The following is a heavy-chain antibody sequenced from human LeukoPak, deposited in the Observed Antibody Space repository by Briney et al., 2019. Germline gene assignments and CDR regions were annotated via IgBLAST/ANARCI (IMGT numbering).Heavy chain of an antibody. Sequence: SETLSLTCTVSGGSISSYYWSWIRQPPGKGLEWIGYIYYSGSTNYNPSLKSRVTISVDTSKNQFSLKLSSVTAADTAVYYCARSGVAANRFDPWGQGTLVTVSS. J-gene: IGHJ5*02. CDR3: ARSGVAANRFDP. CDR2: IYYSGST. V-gene: IGHV4-59*08. D-gene: IGHD2-15*01. CDR1: GGSISSYY.